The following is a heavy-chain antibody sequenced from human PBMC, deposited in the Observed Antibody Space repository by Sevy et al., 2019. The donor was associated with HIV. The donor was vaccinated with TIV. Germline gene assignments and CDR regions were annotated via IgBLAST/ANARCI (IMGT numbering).Heavy chain of an antibody. J-gene: IGHJ6*02. V-gene: IGHV1-8*01. Sequence: PSVKVSCKASGYTFTSYDINWVRQATGQGLEWMGWMNPNSGNTGYAQKFQGRVTMTRNTSISTAYMELSSLRSEDTAVYYCARGGYYYDSSGYCLFYYYYGMDVWGQGTTVTVSS. CDR3: ARGGYYYDSSGYCLFYYYYGMDV. CDR2: MNPNSGNT. D-gene: IGHD3-22*01. CDR1: GYTFTSYD.